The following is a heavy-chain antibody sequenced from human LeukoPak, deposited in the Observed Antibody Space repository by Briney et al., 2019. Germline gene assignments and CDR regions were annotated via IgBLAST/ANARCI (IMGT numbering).Heavy chain of an antibody. CDR1: GYNFISSG. J-gene: IGHJ4*02. CDR2: ISAYNGNT. D-gene: IGHD6-13*01. CDR3: ARDISSSWYDY. Sequence: ASVKVSCKASGYNFISSGISWVRQAPGQGLEWLGWISAYNGNTNYAQKLQGRVTMTTDTSTNTAYMELRSLRSDDTAVYYCARDISSSWYDYWGQGTLVTVPS. V-gene: IGHV1-18*01.